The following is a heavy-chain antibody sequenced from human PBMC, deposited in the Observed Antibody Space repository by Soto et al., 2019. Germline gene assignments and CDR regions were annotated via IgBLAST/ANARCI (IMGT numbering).Heavy chain of an antibody. CDR3: ARVRYSSSSGYYYGMDV. CDR2: ISSSSSYI. V-gene: IGHV3-21*01. J-gene: IGHJ6*02. CDR1: GFTFSSYS. Sequence: GGSLRLSCAASGFTFSSYSMNWVRQAPGKGLEWVSSISSSSSYIYYADSVKGRFTISRDNAKNSLYLQMNSLRDEDTAVYYCARVRYSSSSGYYYGMDVWGQGTTVTVSS. D-gene: IGHD6-13*01.